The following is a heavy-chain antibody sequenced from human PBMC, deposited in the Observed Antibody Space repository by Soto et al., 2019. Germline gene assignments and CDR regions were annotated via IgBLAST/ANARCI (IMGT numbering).Heavy chain of an antibody. Sequence: EVQLVESGGGLVQPGRSLRLSCAASGFTFDDYAMHWVRQAPGKGLEWVSGISWNSGSIGYADSVKGRFTISRDNAKNSLYLQMNSLRAEDTALYYCAKAPRIAAAGTWWFDYWGQGTLVNVSS. D-gene: IGHD6-13*01. CDR1: GFTFDDYA. J-gene: IGHJ4*02. CDR3: AKAPRIAAAGTWWFDY. V-gene: IGHV3-9*01. CDR2: ISWNSGSI.